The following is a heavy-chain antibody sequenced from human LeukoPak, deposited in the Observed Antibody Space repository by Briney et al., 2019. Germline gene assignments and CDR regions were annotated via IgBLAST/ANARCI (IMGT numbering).Heavy chain of an antibody. CDR1: GDSVSSNRAS. CDR2: TYYRSKWYN. V-gene: IGHV6-1*01. CDR3: SRSDGGSDFDY. D-gene: IGHD5-24*01. Sequence: SQTLSLTCAISGDSVSSNRASWTWIRQSPSRGLEWLGRTYYRSKWYNDYAVSLKSRISINPDTSKNQFSLQPNSVTPEDTAVYYCSRSDGGSDFDYWGQGTLVTVSS. J-gene: IGHJ4*02.